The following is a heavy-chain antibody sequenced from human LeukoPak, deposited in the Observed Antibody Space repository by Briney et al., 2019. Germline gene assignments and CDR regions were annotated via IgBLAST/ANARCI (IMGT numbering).Heavy chain of an antibody. CDR1: GYSISSGYC. Sequence: PSETLSLTCTVSGYSISSGYCWGWIRQTPGKGLEWIGSIYHSGSTYYNPSLKSRVTISVDRSKNQFSLKLSSVTAADTAVYYCARYPNYYDSSEGYWGQGTLVTVSS. D-gene: IGHD3-22*01. V-gene: IGHV4-38-2*02. J-gene: IGHJ4*02. CDR3: ARYPNYYDSSEGY. CDR2: IYHSGST.